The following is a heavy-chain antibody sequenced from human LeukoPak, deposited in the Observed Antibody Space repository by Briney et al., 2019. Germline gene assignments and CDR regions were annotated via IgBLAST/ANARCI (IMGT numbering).Heavy chain of an antibody. J-gene: IGHJ2*01. CDR2: IYYTGST. V-gene: IGHV4-59*08. CDR3: ARSGNSNNWYFDL. Sequence: KTSETLSLTCSVSGGSISSYYWSWIRQPPGKGLESTGYIYYTGSTNYNPSLKSRVTISLDRSKNQFSLKLSSVTAADTAVYYCARSGNSNNWYFDLWGRGTLVTVSS. CDR1: GGSISSYY. D-gene: IGHD4-23*01.